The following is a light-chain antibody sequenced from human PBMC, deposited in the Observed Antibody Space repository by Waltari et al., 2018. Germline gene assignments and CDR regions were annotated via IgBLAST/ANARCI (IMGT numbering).Light chain of an antibody. CDR3: GTWDSSLSGAV. CDR2: ENT. Sequence: QSVLTQPPSVSAAPGQRVTISCSGGSPTIGNNYVSWYRQFPGTAPKLLLDENTERPSGIPGRFSGSKSGTSATLDITGLQAGDEADYYCGTWDSSLSGAVFGGGTHLTVL. CDR1: SPTIGNNY. J-gene: IGLJ7*01. V-gene: IGLV1-51*02.